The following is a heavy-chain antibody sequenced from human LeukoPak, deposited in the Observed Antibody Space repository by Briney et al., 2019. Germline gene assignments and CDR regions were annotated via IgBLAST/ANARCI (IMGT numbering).Heavy chain of an antibody. Sequence: GGSLRLSSAASGFIFTNYLMSWVRQAPGEGLEWVASIKHDGSEKYYVDSVRGRFTISRDNTMNSLYLQMSSLRAEDTAVYYCATDRGWRTSGYYLYYFEYWGQGALVTYSS. CDR3: ATDRGWRTSGYYLYYFEY. D-gene: IGHD3-3*01. CDR2: IKHDGSEK. J-gene: IGHJ4*02. V-gene: IGHV3-7*01. CDR1: GFIFTNYL.